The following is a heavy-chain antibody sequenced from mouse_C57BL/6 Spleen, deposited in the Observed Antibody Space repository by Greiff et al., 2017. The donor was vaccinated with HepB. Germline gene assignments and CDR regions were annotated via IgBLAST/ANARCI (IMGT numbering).Heavy chain of an antibody. CDR1: GFNIKDYY. CDR3: ASSLWEGYFDY. V-gene: IGHV14-2*01. Sequence: EVKLMESGAELVKPGASVKLSCTASGFNIKDYYMHWVKQRTEQGLEWIGRIDPEDGETKYAPKFQGKATITADTSSNTAYLQLSSLTSEDTAVYYCASSLWEGYFDYWGQGTTLTVSS. J-gene: IGHJ2*01. D-gene: IGHD4-1*01. CDR2: IDPEDGET.